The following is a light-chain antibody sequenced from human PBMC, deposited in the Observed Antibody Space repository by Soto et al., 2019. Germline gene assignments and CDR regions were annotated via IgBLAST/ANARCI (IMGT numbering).Light chain of an antibody. V-gene: IGKV1-39*01. J-gene: IGKJ1*01. CDR3: QQSYSTLWT. Sequence: DIQMTQSPSSLSASVGDRVTITCRASQSIGRYLNWYQEKPGKAPNVVIFTASSLQSGVPSRFNGSGSGTEFTLTISSLQPEDFATYYCQQSYSTLWTFGQGTKVDIK. CDR2: TAS. CDR1: QSIGRY.